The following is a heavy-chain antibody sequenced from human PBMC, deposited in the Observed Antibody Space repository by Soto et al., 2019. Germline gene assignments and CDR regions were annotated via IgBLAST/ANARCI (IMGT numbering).Heavy chain of an antibody. CDR2: ISSSSSTI. D-gene: IGHD6-25*01. CDR1: GFTVSSYS. J-gene: IGHJ5*02. V-gene: IGHV3-48*02. CDR3: AMERLINWFDP. Sequence: EVQLVESGGGLVQPGGSLRLSCAASGFTVSSYSMNWVRQAPGKGLEWVSYISSSSSTIYYADSVKGRFTISRDTAKNSLYRQMISRRDADTAVSSCAMERLINWFDPCGQATLVTVSS.